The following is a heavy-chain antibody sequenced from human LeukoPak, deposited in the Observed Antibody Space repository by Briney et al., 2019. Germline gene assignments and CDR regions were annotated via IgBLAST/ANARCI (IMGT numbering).Heavy chain of an antibody. D-gene: IGHD1-26*01. Sequence: SETLSLTCAVYGGSFSGYYWSWIRQPPGKGLEWIGEINHSGSTNYNPSLKSRVTISVDTSKNQFSLKLSSVTAADTAVYYCAREIVGTHKSRFDPWGQGTLVTVSS. CDR1: GGSFSGYY. J-gene: IGHJ5*02. V-gene: IGHV4-34*01. CDR2: INHSGST. CDR3: AREIVGTHKSRFDP.